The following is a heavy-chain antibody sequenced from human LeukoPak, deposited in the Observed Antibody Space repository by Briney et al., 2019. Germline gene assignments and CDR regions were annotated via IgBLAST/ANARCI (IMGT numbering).Heavy chain of an antibody. CDR3: ARVHASGNSGWYGGLDV. D-gene: IGHD6-19*01. V-gene: IGHV1-69*06. CDR1: GGTFSNYA. J-gene: IGHJ6*04. Sequence: SVKVSCKASGGTFSNYAITWVRQAPGQGLEWMGGIIPIFGTANYTQKFQGRVTITADISTSTANMELSSLRSEDTAVYYCARVHASGNSGWYGGLDVWGKGTTVTVSS. CDR2: IIPIFGTA.